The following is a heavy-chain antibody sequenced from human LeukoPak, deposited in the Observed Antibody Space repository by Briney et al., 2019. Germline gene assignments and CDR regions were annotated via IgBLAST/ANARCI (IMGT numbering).Heavy chain of an antibody. J-gene: IGHJ4*02. CDR2: ISSGGTTM. CDR3: ARNYDY. V-gene: IGHV3-48*02. Sequence: GGSLRLSCAASGFTFSSHIMNWVRQAPGKGLEWVSYISSGGTTMQYADSVKGRFTISRDNAKNSLYLQMNSLRDEDTAVYYCARNYDYWGQGTPVTVSS. CDR1: GFTFSSHI. D-gene: IGHD1-7*01.